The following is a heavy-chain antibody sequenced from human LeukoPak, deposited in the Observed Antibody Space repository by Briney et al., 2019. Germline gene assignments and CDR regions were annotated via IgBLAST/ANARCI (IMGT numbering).Heavy chain of an antibody. Sequence: GGSLSPSSAPSGFTSRSLGMNRVPRAPGKGRKGGAFFGNDGSNKYYADSVKGRFTISRDNSKNTLYLQMNSLRAEDTAVYYCAKGTYYYDSSGWRYFDYWGQGTLVTVSS. CDR3: AKGTYYYDSSGWRYFDY. CDR2: FGNDGSNK. CDR1: GFTSRSLG. V-gene: IGHV3-30*02. D-gene: IGHD3-22*01. J-gene: IGHJ4*02.